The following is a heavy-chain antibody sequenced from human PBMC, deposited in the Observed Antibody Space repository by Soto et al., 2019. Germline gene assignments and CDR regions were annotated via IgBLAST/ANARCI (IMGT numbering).Heavy chain of an antibody. Sequence: QVQLVQSGAEEKKPGASVKVSCKASGYTFTGYAMHWVRQAPGKRLEWMGWINAGNGNPKYSQKFQGRVTITRDTSASTAYMELSSLRSEDTAVYYCARAVAVAADFDYWGQGTLVTVSS. D-gene: IGHD6-19*01. CDR2: INAGNGNP. CDR1: GYTFTGYA. CDR3: ARAVAVAADFDY. V-gene: IGHV1-3*05. J-gene: IGHJ4*02.